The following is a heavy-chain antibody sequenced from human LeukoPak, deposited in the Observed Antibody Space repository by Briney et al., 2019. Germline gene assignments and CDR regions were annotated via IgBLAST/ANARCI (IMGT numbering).Heavy chain of an antibody. Sequence: SETLSLTCTVSGGSVSSSGYYWGWIRQPPGKGLEWIGSIYYSGSTYYNPSLKSRVTISVDTSKNQFSLKLSSVTAADTAVYYCARERAYYYGSGSFSPDYFDYWGQGTLVTVSS. J-gene: IGHJ4*02. CDR3: ARERAYYYGSGSFSPDYFDY. D-gene: IGHD3-10*01. V-gene: IGHV4-39*02. CDR1: GGSVSSSGYY. CDR2: IYYSGST.